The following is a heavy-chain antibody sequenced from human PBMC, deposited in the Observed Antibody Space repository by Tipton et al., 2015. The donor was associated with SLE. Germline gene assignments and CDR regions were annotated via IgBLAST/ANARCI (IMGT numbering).Heavy chain of an antibody. CDR2: ISSSSSSI. Sequence: SLRLSCAASGFTFSSYSMNWVRQAPGKGLEWVSSISSSSSSIYYADSMKGRFTISRDNAKNSLYLQMNSLRAEDTAVYYCARDVLFSGMDVWGQGTTVTVSS. CDR1: GFTFSSYS. D-gene: IGHD2-21*01. J-gene: IGHJ6*02. CDR3: ARDVLFSGMDV. V-gene: IGHV3-21*01.